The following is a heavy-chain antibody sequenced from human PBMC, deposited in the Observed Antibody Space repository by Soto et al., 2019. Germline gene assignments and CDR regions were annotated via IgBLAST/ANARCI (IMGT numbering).Heavy chain of an antibody. V-gene: IGHV1-69*08. CDR2: IIPILGIA. J-gene: IGHJ4*02. CDR3: AREPYDILTGYYDDY. Sequence: QVQLVQSGAAVKKPGSSVKVSCKASGGTFSSYTISWVRQAPGQGLEWMGRIIPILGIANYAQKFQGRVTITADKSTSTAYMELSSLRSEDTAVYYCAREPYDILTGYYDDYWGQGTLVTVSS. D-gene: IGHD3-9*01. CDR1: GGTFSSYT.